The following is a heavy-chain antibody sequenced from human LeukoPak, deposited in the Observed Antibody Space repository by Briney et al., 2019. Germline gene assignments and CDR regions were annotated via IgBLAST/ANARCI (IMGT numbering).Heavy chain of an antibody. Sequence: GGSLRLSCAASGFTFSSYAMSWVRQAPGKGLEWVSAISGSGGSTYYADSVKGRFTISRDNSKNTLYLQMNSLRAEDTAVYYCAKDLEGYCSSTSCYPGYWGQGTLVTVSS. CDR2: ISGSGGST. D-gene: IGHD2-2*01. CDR3: AKDLEGYCSSTSCYPGY. V-gene: IGHV3-23*01. CDR1: GFTFSSYA. J-gene: IGHJ4*02.